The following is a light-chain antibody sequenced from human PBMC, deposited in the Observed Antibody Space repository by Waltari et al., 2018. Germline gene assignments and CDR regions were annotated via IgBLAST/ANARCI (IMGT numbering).Light chain of an antibody. V-gene: IGKV1-39*01. CDR1: QSINNY. J-gene: IGKJ1*01. CDR2: TAS. CDR3: LQDYIYPRT. Sequence: DIQMTQSPSSLSASVGDRVTITCRASQSINNYLNWYQQKPGKAPELLIYTASSLQGGVPPRFSGSGSGTDFTLTISSLQPEDSATYYCLQDYIYPRTFGQGTKVELK.